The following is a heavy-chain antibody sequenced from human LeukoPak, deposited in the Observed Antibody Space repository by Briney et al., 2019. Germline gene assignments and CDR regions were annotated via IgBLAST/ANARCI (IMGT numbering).Heavy chain of an antibody. CDR2: INHSGST. Sequence: PSETLSLTCAVYGGSFSGYYWSWIRQPPGEGLEWIGEINHSGSTNYNPSLKSRVTISVDTTKTQFSLKLSSVTAADTAVYYCAREGVHSSGSYFDYWGQGTLVTVSS. V-gene: IGHV4-34*01. J-gene: IGHJ4*02. CDR1: GGSFSGYY. D-gene: IGHD6-19*01. CDR3: AREGVHSSGSYFDY.